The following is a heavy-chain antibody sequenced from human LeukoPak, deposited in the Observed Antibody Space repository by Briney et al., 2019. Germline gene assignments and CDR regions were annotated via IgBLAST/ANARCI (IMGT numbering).Heavy chain of an antibody. CDR1: GFTFSGSA. V-gene: IGHV3-73*01. CDR2: IRSKANSYAT. D-gene: IGHD6-13*01. Sequence: PGGSLRLSCAASGFTFSGSAMHWVRQASGKGLEWVGRIRSKANSYATEYAASVKGRFTISRDDSKNTAYLQMNSLKTEDTAVYYCTSLIAAAVIWGQGTLVTVSS. J-gene: IGHJ4*02. CDR3: TSLIAAAVI.